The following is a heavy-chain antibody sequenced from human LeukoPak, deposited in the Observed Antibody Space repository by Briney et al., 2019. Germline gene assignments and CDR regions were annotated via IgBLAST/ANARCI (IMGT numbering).Heavy chain of an antibody. J-gene: IGHJ4*01. CDR2: ISHDGSNK. CDR3: AKEMYDY. V-gene: IGHV3-30*18. CDR1: GFTFTSYV. Sequence: GGSLRLSCAASGFTFTSYVMHWVRQAPGTGLEWVAVISHDGSNKYYADSVKGRFTISRDNSKNTLYLQMNSLRAEDTAVYYCAKEMYDYWGQGTLVTVSS.